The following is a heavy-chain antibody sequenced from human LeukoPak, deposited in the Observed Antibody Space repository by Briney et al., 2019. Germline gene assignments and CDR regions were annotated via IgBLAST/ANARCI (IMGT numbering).Heavy chain of an antibody. CDR1: GFTFSTYE. CDR3: ARLTWLDFAY. Sequence: GGSLRLSCAASGFTFSTYEMNWDRQAPGKGLEWVSYISTRATTIYYADSVKGRFTISRDNAKNSLYLQMNSLRAEDTAVYYCARLTWLDFAYWGQGTLVTVSS. J-gene: IGHJ4*02. V-gene: IGHV3-48*03. D-gene: IGHD6-19*01. CDR2: ISTRATTI.